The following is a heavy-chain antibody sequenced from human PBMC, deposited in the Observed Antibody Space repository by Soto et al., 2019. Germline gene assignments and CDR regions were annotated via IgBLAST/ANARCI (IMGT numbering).Heavy chain of an antibody. CDR1: GDSIIRSF. CDR3: ARGAGVFPGPDSFDI. V-gene: IGHV4-59*01. D-gene: IGHD2-15*01. CDR2: ISDSGVT. Sequence: QVQLQESGPRLVKSSETLSLVCSVSGDSIIRSFWGWIRQSPGKGLQYIGYISDSGVTDYDPSLTSRVTILVHTSKNQFSLKLTSVTAEDTDVYYCARGAGVFPGPDSFDIWGQGTMVTVSS. J-gene: IGHJ3*02.